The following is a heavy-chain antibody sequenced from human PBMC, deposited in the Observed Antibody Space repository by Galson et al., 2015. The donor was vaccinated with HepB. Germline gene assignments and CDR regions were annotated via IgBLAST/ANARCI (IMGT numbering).Heavy chain of an antibody. J-gene: IGHJ4*02. CDR1: GFTFSSYW. Sequence: RLSCAASGFTFSSYWMHWVRQAPGKGLVWVSRIYSDGSITNYADSVKGRFTISRDNAKNTLYLQMNSLRAEDTAVYYCARDPGVGATQRGFDYWGQGTLVTVSS. CDR2: IYSDGSIT. V-gene: IGHV3-74*01. D-gene: IGHD1-26*01. CDR3: ARDPGVGATQRGFDY.